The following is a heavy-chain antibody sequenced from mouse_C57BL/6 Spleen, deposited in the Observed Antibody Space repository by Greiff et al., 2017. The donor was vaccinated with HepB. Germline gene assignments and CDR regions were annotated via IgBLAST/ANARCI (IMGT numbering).Heavy chain of an antibody. D-gene: IGHD2-10*01. CDR3: ARERSYYGNYVSYWYFDV. V-gene: IGHV5-17*01. CDR2: ISSGSSTI. CDR1: GFTFSDYG. J-gene: IGHJ1*03. Sequence: EVHLVESGGGLVKPGGSLKLSCAASGFTFSDYGMHWVRQAPEKGLEWVAYISSGSSTIYYADTVKGRFTISRDNAKNTLFLQMTSLRSEDTAMYYCARERSYYGNYVSYWYFDVWGTGTTVTVSS.